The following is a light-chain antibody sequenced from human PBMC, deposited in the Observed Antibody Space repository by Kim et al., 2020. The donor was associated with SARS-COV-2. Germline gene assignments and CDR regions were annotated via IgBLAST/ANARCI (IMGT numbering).Light chain of an antibody. V-gene: IGKV3-11*01. CDR3: QQRGN. Sequence: ATLSLSPGERATLACRASQSVGTYLAWYQQKPGQAPRLLIDDAPKRATGIPARFRGSGSGTDFTLTIGTLEPEDSAVYYCQQRGNFGQGTRLEIK. CDR2: DAP. J-gene: IGKJ5*01. CDR1: QSVGTY.